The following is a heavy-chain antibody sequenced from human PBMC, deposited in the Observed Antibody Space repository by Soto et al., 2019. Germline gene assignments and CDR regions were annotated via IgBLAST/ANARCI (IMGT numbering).Heavy chain of an antibody. J-gene: IGHJ6*02. Sequence: GESLKISSKGSGFSSTHWLGWVRQMPGKGLEWMGIIYPGASDPRYSPSFQGQVTISADKSINTAYLQWSSLKASDSAIYYCARRLTGYDYYVMDVWGQGTTVTVSS. CDR2: IYPGASDP. CDR3: ARRLTGYDYYVMDV. V-gene: IGHV5-51*01. CDR1: GFSSTHW. D-gene: IGHD3-9*01.